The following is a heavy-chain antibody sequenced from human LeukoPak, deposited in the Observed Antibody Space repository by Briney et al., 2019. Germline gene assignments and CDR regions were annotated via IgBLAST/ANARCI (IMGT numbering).Heavy chain of an antibody. CDR2: IYYSGDT. CDR3: ASIFYYSDPF. CDR1: GGSITSPENY. J-gene: IGHJ4*02. V-gene: IGHV4-39*02. D-gene: IGHD3-22*01. Sequence: SGPTLVNPSETLSLTCTVSGGSITSPENYWGWVRQPPGKGLEWIGNIYYSGDTYYNSSLRSRVTLSVDTSQNHFSLRLASMTAADTAVCYCASIFYYSDPFWGQGALVIVSS.